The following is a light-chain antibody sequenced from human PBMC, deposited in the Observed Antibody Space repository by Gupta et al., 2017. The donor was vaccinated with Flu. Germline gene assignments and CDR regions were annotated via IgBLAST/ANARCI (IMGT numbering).Light chain of an antibody. V-gene: IGKV2-30*01. J-gene: IGKJ1*01. Sequence: EVVMPQSQRSLPVTLGQPASISCRSSQGLVYSDGNTYLHWFQQRPGQSPRRLNYQFSYRDSGVPDRFSGRWSGTDFPLKRSRVEAEDVGIYLCIQGLHLRWAFGQGTTVEIK. CDR1: QGLVYSDGNTY. CDR2: QFS. CDR3: IQGLHLRWA.